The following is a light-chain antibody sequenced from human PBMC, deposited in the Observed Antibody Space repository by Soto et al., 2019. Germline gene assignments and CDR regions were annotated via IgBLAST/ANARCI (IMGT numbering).Light chain of an antibody. CDR1: SSDFGDYNY. Sequence: QSVLTQPPSASGSPGQSVTISCTGTSSDFGDYNYVSLYQQHPGKAPKLMIYEVTKRPSGVPDRFSGSKSGNTASLTVSGLQAEDEADYYCSADAGINNLVFGGGTKLTVL. V-gene: IGLV2-8*01. CDR3: SADAGINNLV. J-gene: IGLJ2*01. CDR2: EVT.